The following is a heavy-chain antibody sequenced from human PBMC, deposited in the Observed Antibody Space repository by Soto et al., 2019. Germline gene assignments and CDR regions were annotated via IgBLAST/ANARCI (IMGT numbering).Heavy chain of an antibody. V-gene: IGHV3-20*04. D-gene: IGHD3-22*01. Sequence: EVQLVESGGGVVRPGGSLRLSCAASGFTFDDFGMSWVREAPGKGLEWVAGINWNGGTIGYADSVKGRFTISRDNANDSPCLQMSCLRAEDTALYYRARSNYYDVYWRPYDYWGQGSLGTVPS. CDR3: ARSNYYDVYWRPYDY. J-gene: IGHJ4*02. CDR2: INWNGGTI. CDR1: GFTFDDFG.